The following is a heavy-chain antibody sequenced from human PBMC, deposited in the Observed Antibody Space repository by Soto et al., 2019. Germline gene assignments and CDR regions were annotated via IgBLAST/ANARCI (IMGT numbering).Heavy chain of an antibody. Sequence: GGSLRLSCAASGFTVSSNYMSWVRQAPGKGLEWVSVIYSGGSTYYANTEKGRFTIYRDNSKITLYLQMNSLRAEDTAVYYCARVQYSYGAGSYYYYYGMDVWGQGT. V-gene: IGHV3-66*01. CDR2: IYSGGST. CDR3: ARVQYSYGAGSYYYYYGMDV. CDR1: GFTVSSNY. D-gene: IGHD5-18*01. J-gene: IGHJ6*02.